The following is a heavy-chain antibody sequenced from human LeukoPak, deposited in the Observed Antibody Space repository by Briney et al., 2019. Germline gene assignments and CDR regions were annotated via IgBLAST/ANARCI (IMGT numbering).Heavy chain of an antibody. Sequence: GGSLRLSCAASGFTFSSYWMSWVRQAPGKGLEWVANIKQDGSEKYYVDSVKGRFTISRDNAKNSLYLQMNSLRAEDTAVYYCAKTGSSGYPQDDAFDIWGQGTMVTVSS. J-gene: IGHJ3*02. CDR1: GFTFSSYW. CDR3: AKTGSSGYPQDDAFDI. V-gene: IGHV3-7*03. D-gene: IGHD3-22*01. CDR2: IKQDGSEK.